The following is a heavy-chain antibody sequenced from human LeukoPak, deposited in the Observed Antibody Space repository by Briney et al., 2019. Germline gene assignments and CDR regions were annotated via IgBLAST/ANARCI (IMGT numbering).Heavy chain of an antibody. Sequence: PGGSLRLSCAASGFTFSSHWMSWVRQAPGKGLEWVADIKQDGSEKYYVDSVKGRFTISRDNARNSLYLQMNSLRVEDTAVYHCTRDAARPGNWYFDLWGRGTLVTVSS. V-gene: IGHV3-7*01. CDR2: IKQDGSEK. CDR3: TRDAARPGNWYFDL. D-gene: IGHD6-6*01. CDR1: GFTFSSHW. J-gene: IGHJ2*01.